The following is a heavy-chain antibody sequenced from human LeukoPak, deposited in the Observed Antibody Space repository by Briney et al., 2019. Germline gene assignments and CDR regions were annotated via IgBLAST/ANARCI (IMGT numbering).Heavy chain of an antibody. V-gene: IGHV4-59*12. J-gene: IGHJ6*04. CDR3: ARDYYDSSGFPDV. CDR2: IYYNGST. D-gene: IGHD3-22*01. Sequence: PSETLSLTCSVSGGSISSYYWSWIRQPPGKGLEWIGYIYYNGSTKFNPSLKSRVTISIDTPKNQFSLKLSSVTAADTAVYYCARDYYDSSGFPDVWGKGTTVTVSS. CDR1: GGSISSYY.